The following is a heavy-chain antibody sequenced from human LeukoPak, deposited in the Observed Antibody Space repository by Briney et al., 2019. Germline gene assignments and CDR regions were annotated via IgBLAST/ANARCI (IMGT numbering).Heavy chain of an antibody. CDR3: ARGRGNWNYAYYWFDP. CDR1: GGSISSSSYY. V-gene: IGHV4-39*07. D-gene: IGHD1-7*01. CDR2: IYTSGST. J-gene: IGHJ5*02. Sequence: SETLSLTCTVSGGSISSSSYYWGWIRQPPGKGLEWIGRIYTSGSTNYNPSLKSRVTMSVDTSKNQFSLKLSSVTAADTAVYYCARGRGNWNYAYYWFDPWGQGTLVTVSS.